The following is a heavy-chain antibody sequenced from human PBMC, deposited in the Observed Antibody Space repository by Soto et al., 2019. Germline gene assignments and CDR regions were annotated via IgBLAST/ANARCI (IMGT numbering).Heavy chain of an antibody. J-gene: IGHJ6*02. CDR2: INHSGST. CDR3: ATPYSSSWYRPRGYYYGMDV. V-gene: IGHV4-34*01. Sequence: SETLSLTCAVYGGSFSCYYWIWIRQPPGKGLEWIGEINHSGSTNYNPSLKSRVTVSVDTSKNQFSLKLSSVTAADTAVYYCATPYSSSWYRPRGYYYGMDVWGQGTTVTVSS. CDR1: GGSFSCYY. D-gene: IGHD6-13*01.